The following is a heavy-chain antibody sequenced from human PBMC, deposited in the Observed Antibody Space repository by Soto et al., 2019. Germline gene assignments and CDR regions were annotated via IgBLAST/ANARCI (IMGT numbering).Heavy chain of an antibody. V-gene: IGHV3-23*01. J-gene: IGHJ6*02. Sequence: PGGSLRLSCAASGFTFSSYAMGWVRQAPGKGLEWVSAISGSGGSTYYADSVKGRFTISRDNSKNTLYLQMNSLRAEDTAVYYCAKDQGLRYFDWLSNLYGMDVWGQGTTVTVSS. CDR3: AKDQGLRYFDWLSNLYGMDV. CDR1: GFTFSSYA. CDR2: ISGSGGST. D-gene: IGHD3-9*01.